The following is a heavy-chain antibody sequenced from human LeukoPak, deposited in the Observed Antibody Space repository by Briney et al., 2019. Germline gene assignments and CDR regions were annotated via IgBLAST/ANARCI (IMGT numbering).Heavy chain of an antibody. CDR2: INHSGST. V-gene: IGHV4-34*01. Sequence: SETLSLTCAVYGGSFSGYYWSWIRQPPGKGLEWIGEINHSGSTNYNPSLKSRVTISVDTSKNQFSLELSSVTAADTAVYYCARGREKRFLAFDYWGQGTLVTVSS. J-gene: IGHJ4*02. CDR1: GGSFSGYY. CDR3: ARGREKRFLAFDY. D-gene: IGHD3-3*01.